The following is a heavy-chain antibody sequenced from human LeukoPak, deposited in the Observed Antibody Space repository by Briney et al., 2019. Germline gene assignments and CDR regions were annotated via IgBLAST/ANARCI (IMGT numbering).Heavy chain of an antibody. V-gene: IGHV3-73*01. CDR3: TRQHSSDPDAFDI. CDR2: IRSKANSYAT. D-gene: IGHD6-19*01. J-gene: IGHJ3*02. CDR1: GFTSSGSA. Sequence: TGGSLRLSCAASGFTSSGSAMHWVRQASGKGLEWVGRIRSKANSYATAYAASVKGRFTISRDDSKNTAYLQMNSLKTEDTAVYYCTRQHSSDPDAFDIWGQGTMVTVSS.